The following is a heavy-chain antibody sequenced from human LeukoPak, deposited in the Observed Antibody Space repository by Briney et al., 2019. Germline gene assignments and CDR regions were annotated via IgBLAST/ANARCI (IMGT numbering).Heavy chain of an antibody. V-gene: IGHV3-74*01. CDR1: GFTFSSYW. CDR3: ARGTHDYGDYYGMDV. Sequence: PGGSLRLSCAASGFTFSSYWMHWVRQAPGKGLVWVSRINTDGSSTSYADSVKGRFTISRDNSKNTPYLQMNSLRAEDTAVYYCARGTHDYGDYYGMDVWGQGTTVTVSS. CDR2: INTDGSST. J-gene: IGHJ6*02. D-gene: IGHD4-17*01.